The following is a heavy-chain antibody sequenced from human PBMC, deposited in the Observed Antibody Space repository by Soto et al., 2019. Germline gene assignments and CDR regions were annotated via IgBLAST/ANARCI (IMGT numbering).Heavy chain of an antibody. CDR2: MFYSGSS. V-gene: IGHV4-31*03. Sequence: SETLSLTCTVSVGSIRSGGYYCSWIRQRPWKGLEWIAYMFYSGSSYYNPSLRSRVTISADTSNNQFSLKVDSVTAADTAVYYCARSVYHDFWSGTNWFDPWGQGTLVTVSS. D-gene: IGHD3-3*01. CDR1: VGSIRSGGYY. J-gene: IGHJ5*02. CDR3: ARSVYHDFWSGTNWFDP.